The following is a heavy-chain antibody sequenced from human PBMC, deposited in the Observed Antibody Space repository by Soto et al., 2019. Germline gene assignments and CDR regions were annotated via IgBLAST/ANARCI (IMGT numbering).Heavy chain of an antibody. CDR2: ISYDASKI. CDR3: ARAREFTYGSSRYAMDA. Sequence: GESLKISCAASGFTFMSYAMHWVRHTPGKGLEWVAVISYDASKINYADSVKGRFTISRDNSKDTLYLQMNSLRTDDTAVYYCARAREFTYGSSRYAMDAWGQGTTVTVSS. V-gene: IGHV3-30*04. CDR1: GFTFMSYA. D-gene: IGHD5-18*01. J-gene: IGHJ6*02.